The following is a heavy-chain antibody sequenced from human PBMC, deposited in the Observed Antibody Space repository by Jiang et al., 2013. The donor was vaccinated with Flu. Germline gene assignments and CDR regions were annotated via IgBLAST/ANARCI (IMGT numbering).Heavy chain of an antibody. CDR3: ARARLTGTTKYYFDY. Sequence: GSSAYYADSVRGRFTISRDNSNYMLYLQMNSLRVEDAAVYYCARARLTGTTKYYFDYWGQGTLVTVSS. J-gene: IGHJ4*02. V-gene: IGHV3-33*01. CDR2: GSSA. D-gene: IGHD1-7*01.